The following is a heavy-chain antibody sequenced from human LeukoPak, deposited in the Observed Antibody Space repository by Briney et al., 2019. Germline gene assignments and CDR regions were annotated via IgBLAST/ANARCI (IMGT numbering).Heavy chain of an antibody. V-gene: IGHV4-59*04. D-gene: IGHD3-3*01. J-gene: IGHJ4*02. CDR2: IYYTGST. CDR3: ASRRSVFSEYYFDY. Sequence: GSLRLSCAASGFTFSSYSMNWVRQAPGKGLEWVSNIYYTGSTYYSPSLKSRVTISLDMSKNQFSLKLTSVTAADTAVYYCASRRSVFSEYYFDYWGQGTLVTVSS. CDR1: GFTFSSYS.